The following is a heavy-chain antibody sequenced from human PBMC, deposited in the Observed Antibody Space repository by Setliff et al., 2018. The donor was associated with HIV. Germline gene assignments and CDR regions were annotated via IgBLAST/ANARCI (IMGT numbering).Heavy chain of an antibody. CDR1: GFTFSSYW. Sequence: GGSLRLSCEASGFTFSSYWMSWVRQAPGKGLEWVANINQDASKKYYVDSVKGRFTVSRDNARNSLYLQMDSLRVEDTAVYYCLGESSAAFDIWGQGTMVTVSS. CDR2: INQDASKK. J-gene: IGHJ3*02. V-gene: IGHV3-7*01. D-gene: IGHD3-10*01. CDR3: LGESSAAFDI.